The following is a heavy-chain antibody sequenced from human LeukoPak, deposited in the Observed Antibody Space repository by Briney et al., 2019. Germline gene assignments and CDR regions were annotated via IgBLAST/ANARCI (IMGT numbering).Heavy chain of an antibody. D-gene: IGHD3-22*01. CDR3: AREKIVVVISRYFDY. CDR1: GFTFSDYY. J-gene: IGHJ4*02. Sequence: GGSLRLSCAASGFTFSDYYMSWIRQASGKGLEWVSYISSSGSTIYYADSVKGRFTISRDNAKNSLYLQMNSLRAEDTAVYYCAREKIVVVISRYFDYWGQGTLVTVSS. V-gene: IGHV3-11*01. CDR2: ISSSGSTI.